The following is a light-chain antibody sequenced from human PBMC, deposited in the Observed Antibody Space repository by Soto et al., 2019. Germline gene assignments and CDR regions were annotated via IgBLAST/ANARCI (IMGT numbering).Light chain of an antibody. CDR2: NDY. J-gene: IGLJ2*01. CDR3: AVWDDSLSGVV. CDR1: GSNIGSNA. V-gene: IGLV1-47*02. Sequence: QSVLTQPPSASGTPGQRVTFSCSGSGSNIGSNAVNWYQQLPGTAPKLLIYNDYERPSGVPDRFSGSKSGTSASLGISGLRSEDEADYFCAVWDDSLSGVVFGGGTKVTVL.